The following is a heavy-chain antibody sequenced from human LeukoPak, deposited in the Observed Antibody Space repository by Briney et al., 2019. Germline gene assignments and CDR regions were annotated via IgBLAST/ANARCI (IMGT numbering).Heavy chain of an antibody. CDR3: ARGSIAVAGFDY. D-gene: IGHD6-19*01. V-gene: IGHV1-18*01. CDR1: GSPFTSYG. Sequence: ASVKVSCRASGSPFTSYGISWVRRAPGKGLEWMGWINAYNGNTNYSQKLQGRVTITTDTSTSTAYMELRSLRSDDTAVYYCARGSIAVAGFDYWGQGTLVTVSS. CDR2: INAYNGNT. J-gene: IGHJ4*02.